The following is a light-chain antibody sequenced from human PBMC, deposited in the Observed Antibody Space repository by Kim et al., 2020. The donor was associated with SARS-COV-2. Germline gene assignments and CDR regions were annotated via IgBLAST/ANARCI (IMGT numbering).Light chain of an antibody. CDR1: SLRNYD. CDR3: NSRDSSGVV. V-gene: IGLV3-19*01. CDR2: GKN. Sequence: VASGPKVRITCRGDSLRNYDASWYQHRPGQAPVLVFYGKNNRPSGIPHRFSGSSSRDTATLTITGTQAEDEADYYCNSRDSSGVVFGGGTKVTVL. J-gene: IGLJ2*01.